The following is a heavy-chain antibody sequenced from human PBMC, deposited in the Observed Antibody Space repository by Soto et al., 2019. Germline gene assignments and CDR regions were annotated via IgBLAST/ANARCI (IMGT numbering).Heavy chain of an antibody. CDR3: ARVVVVTAANYFDP. CDR1: GYSCVSYG. J-gene: IGHJ5*02. V-gene: IGHV1-18*01. CDR2: ISPNTGDT. D-gene: IGHD2-21*02. Sequence: ASLKVSCKASGYSCVSYGLTWVRQAPGQGLEWMGWISPNTGDTNYAQKFQGRVTMTTDTSTSTLYMELRSLRSDDTAVYYCARVVVVTAANYFDPWGQGTLVTVSS.